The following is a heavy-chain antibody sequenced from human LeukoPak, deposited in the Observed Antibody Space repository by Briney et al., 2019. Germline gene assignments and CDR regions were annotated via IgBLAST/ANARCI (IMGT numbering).Heavy chain of an antibody. V-gene: IGHV4-30-4*07. CDR3: ARAYRHFWSGPGTYNWFDP. Sequence: ASETLSLTCAVSGGSISSGGYSWSWIRQPPGKGLEWIGYIYYSGSTYYNPSLKSRVTISVDTSKNQFSLKLSSVTAADTAVYYCARAYRHFWSGPGTYNWFDPWGQGTLVTVSS. CDR2: IYYSGST. CDR1: GGSISSGGYS. J-gene: IGHJ5*02. D-gene: IGHD3-3*02.